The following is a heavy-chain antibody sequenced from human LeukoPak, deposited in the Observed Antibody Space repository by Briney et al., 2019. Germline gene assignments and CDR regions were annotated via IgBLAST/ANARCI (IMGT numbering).Heavy chain of an antibody. J-gene: IGHJ4*02. CDR3: ARLSGYSSGHYYSDY. Sequence: PSETLSLTCTVSGGSISSDYWSWIRQPPGKGLEWIGYIYYRGSTNYNPSLKSRVTILVDTSKNQFSLKLSSVTAADTAVYYCARLSGYSSGHYYSDYWGQGTLVTVSS. CDR1: GGSISSDY. CDR2: IYYRGST. V-gene: IGHV4-59*01. D-gene: IGHD3-22*01.